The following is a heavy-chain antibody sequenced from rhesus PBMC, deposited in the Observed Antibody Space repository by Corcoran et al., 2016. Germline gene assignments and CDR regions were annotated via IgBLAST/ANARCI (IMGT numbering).Heavy chain of an antibody. J-gene: IGHJ4*01. CDR3: ARDRRWYYNIWTGENYFDY. D-gene: IGHD3-3*01. V-gene: IGHV4S10*01. Sequence: QVQLQESGPGLVKPSETLSLTCAVSGGSISDSYRWSWIRQPPGKGLEWIGYIYGSSTSTNYNPSLKSRVTISKDTSKNQFSLKLSSVTAADTAVYYCARDRRWYYNIWTGENYFDYWGQGVLVTVSS. CDR1: GGSISDSYR. CDR2: IYGSSTST.